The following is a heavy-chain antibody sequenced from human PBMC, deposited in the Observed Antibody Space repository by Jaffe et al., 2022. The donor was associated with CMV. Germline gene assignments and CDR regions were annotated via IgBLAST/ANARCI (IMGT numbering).Heavy chain of an antibody. D-gene: IGHD6-19*01. CDR3: ARAAFDGQWLDRVRTFDI. V-gene: IGHV1-69*09. CDR1: GGTFSSYA. Sequence: QVQLVQSGAEVKKPGSSVKVSCKASGGTFSSYAISWVRQAPGQGLEWMGRIIPILGIANYAQKFQGRVTITADKSTSTAYMELSSLRSEDTAVYYCARAAFDGQWLDRVRTFDIWGQGTMVTVSS. J-gene: IGHJ3*02. CDR2: IIPILGIA.